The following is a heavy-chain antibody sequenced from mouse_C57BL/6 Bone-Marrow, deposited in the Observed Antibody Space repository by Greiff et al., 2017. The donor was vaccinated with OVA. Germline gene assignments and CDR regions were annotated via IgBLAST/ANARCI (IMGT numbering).Heavy chain of an antibody. J-gene: IGHJ4*01. CDR2: ISDGGSYT. V-gene: IGHV5-4*01. CDR1: GFTFSSYA. Sequence: VQLKESGGGLVKPGGSLKLSCAASGFTFSSYAMSWVRQTPEKRLEWVATISDGGSYTYYPDNVKGRFTISRDNAKNNLYLQMSHLKSEDTAMYYCARDRTRPMDYWGQGTSVTVSS. CDR3: ARDRTRPMDY.